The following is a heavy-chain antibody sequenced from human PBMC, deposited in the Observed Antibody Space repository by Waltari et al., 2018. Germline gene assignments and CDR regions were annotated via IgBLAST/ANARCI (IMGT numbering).Heavy chain of an antibody. J-gene: IGHJ6*03. Sequence: EVQLVESGGGLVKPGGSLRLSCAASGFTFSSYSMNWVRQAPGKGLEWVSSISSSSSYIYYADSVKGRFTISRDNAKNSLYLQMNSLRAEDTAVYYCARDGAAHPYYYYMDVWGKGTTVTVSS. CDR3: ARDGAAHPYYYYMDV. V-gene: IGHV3-21*01. CDR2: ISSSSSYI. CDR1: GFTFSSYS. D-gene: IGHD6-6*01.